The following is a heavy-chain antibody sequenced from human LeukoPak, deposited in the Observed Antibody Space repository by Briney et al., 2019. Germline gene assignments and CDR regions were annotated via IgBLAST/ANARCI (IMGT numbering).Heavy chain of an antibody. CDR1: GGTFSSYA. J-gene: IGHJ3*01. V-gene: IGHV1-2*02. CDR2: INPNSGGT. Sequence: GASVKVSCKASGGTFSSYAISWVRQAPGQGLEWMGWINPNSGGTHYAQKFQGRVTMTGDTSINTAYMELSRLSSDDTAVYYCARDRGPYYYDSTRHDAFDVWGQGTMVTVYS. D-gene: IGHD3-22*01. CDR3: ARDRGPYYYDSTRHDAFDV.